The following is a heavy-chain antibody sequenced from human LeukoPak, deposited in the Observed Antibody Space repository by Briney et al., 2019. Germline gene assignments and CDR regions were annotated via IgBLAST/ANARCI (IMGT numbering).Heavy chain of an antibody. CDR1: GFTFSSYS. CDR3: ARDSTRDYYDSSGYYFDY. CDR2: ISSSSSYI. D-gene: IGHD3-22*01. Sequence: GGSLRLSCAASGFTFSSYSMNWVRQAPGKGLEWVSSISSSSSYIYYADSVKGRFTISRDNAKNSLYLQMNSLRAEDTAVYYCARDSTRDYYDSSGYYFDYWGQGTLVTVSS. V-gene: IGHV3-21*01. J-gene: IGHJ4*02.